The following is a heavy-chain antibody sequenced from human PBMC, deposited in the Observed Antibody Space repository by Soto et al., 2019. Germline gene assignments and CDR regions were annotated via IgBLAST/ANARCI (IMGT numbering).Heavy chain of an antibody. CDR3: AKGTSSWYRYFDY. CDR2: ISYDGSNK. V-gene: IGHV3-30*18. CDR1: GFTFSSYG. D-gene: IGHD6-13*01. J-gene: IGHJ4*02. Sequence: GGSLRLSCAASGFTFSSYGMHWGRQAPGKGLEWVAVISYDGSNKYYADSVKGRFTISRDNSKNTLYLQMNSLRAEDTAVYYCAKGTSSWYRYFDYWGQGTLVTVSS.